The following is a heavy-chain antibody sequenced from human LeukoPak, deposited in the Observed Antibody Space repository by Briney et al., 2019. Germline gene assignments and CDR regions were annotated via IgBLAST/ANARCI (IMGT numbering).Heavy chain of an antibody. Sequence: SETLSLTCTVSGGSISSSSYYWGWIRQPPGKGLEWIGSIYYSGSTYYNPSLKSRVTISVDTSKNQFSLKLSSVTAADTAVYYCARDGIVATQGPLDYWGQGTLVTVSS. CDR3: ARDGIVATQGPLDY. D-gene: IGHD5-12*01. J-gene: IGHJ4*02. V-gene: IGHV4-39*02. CDR2: IYYSGST. CDR1: GGSISSSSYY.